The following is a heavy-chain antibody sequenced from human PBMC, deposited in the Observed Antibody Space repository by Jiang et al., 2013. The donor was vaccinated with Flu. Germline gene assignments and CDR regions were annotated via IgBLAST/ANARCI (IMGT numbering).Heavy chain of an antibody. V-gene: IGHV3-30*18. D-gene: IGHD6-13*01. Sequence: ASGFTFSSYGMHWVRQAPGKGLEWVAVISYDGSNKYYADSVKGRFTISRDNSKNTLYLQMNSLRAEDTAVYYCAKDHSSSFDPNFDYWGQGTLVTVSS. CDR3: AKDHSSSFDPNFDY. CDR1: GFTFSSYG. CDR2: ISYDGSNK. J-gene: IGHJ4*02.